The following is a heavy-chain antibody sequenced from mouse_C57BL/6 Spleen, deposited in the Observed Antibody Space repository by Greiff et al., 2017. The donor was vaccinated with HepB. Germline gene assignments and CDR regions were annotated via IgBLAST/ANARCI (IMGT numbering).Heavy chain of an antibody. V-gene: IGHV2-2*01. D-gene: IGHD1-1*01. CDR3: ARNPVVATDWYFDV. CDR1: GFSLTSYG. J-gene: IGHJ1*03. Sequence: QVQLQQSGPGLVQPSQSLSITSTVSGFSLTSYGVHWVRQSPGKGLEWLGVIWSGGSTDYNAAFISRLSISKDNSKSQVFFKMNSLQADDTAIYYCARNPVVATDWYFDVWGTGTTVTVSS. CDR2: IWSGGST.